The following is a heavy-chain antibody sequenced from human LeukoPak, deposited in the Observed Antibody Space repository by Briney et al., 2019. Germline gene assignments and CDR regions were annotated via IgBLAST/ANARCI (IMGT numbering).Heavy chain of an antibody. CDR2: INHSGST. V-gene: IGHV4-34*01. CDR1: GGSFSGYY. J-gene: IGHJ5*02. Sequence: SETLSLTCAVYGGSFSGYYWSWIRQPPGKGLEWIGEINHSGSTNYNPSLKSRVTISVDTSKNRFSLKLSSVTAADTAVYYCARGFYNYVWGSYRNWFDPWGQGTLVTVSS. CDR3: ARGFYNYVWGSYRNWFDP. D-gene: IGHD3-16*02.